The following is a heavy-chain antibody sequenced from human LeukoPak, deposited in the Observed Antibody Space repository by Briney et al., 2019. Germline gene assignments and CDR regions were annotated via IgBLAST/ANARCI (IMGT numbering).Heavy chain of an antibody. J-gene: IGHJ3*02. D-gene: IGHD6-13*01. CDR3: AKGLTAAGPDAFDI. Sequence: GGSLRLSCAASGFAFSTYSMNWVRQAPGKGLEWVSSITSVSSSIKYADSLKGRFTISRDNAKNLLYLQMNSLRAEDTALYYCAKGLTAAGPDAFDIWGQGTMVTVSS. CDR1: GFAFSTYS. CDR2: ITSVSSSI. V-gene: IGHV3-21*04.